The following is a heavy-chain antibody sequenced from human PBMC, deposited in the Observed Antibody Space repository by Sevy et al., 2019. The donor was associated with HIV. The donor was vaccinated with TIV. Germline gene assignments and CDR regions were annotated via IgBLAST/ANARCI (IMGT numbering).Heavy chain of an antibody. V-gene: IGHV3-53*01. Sequence: GGYLRLSCAASGFTVSSNYMSWVRQAPGKGLEWVSVIYSGGSTYYADSMKGRFTISRDNSKNTLYLQMNSLRAEDTAVYYCARGIGRRVYYGSGTGPDAFDIWGQGTMVTVSS. J-gene: IGHJ3*02. CDR2: IYSGGST. CDR3: ARGIGRRVYYGSGTGPDAFDI. D-gene: IGHD3-10*01. CDR1: GFTVSSNY.